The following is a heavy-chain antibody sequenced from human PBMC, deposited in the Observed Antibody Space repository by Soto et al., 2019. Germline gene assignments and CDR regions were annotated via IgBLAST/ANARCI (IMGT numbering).Heavy chain of an antibody. J-gene: IGHJ4*02. CDR3: ASDQGDDYGGTYFDS. CDR1: GGTFISYG. Sequence: QVQLAQSRAEVKKPGSSVRVSCKASGGTFISYGISWVRQAPGQGLEWMGRIIPIFDTSNYAQKFHDRLIITADEVTNKAYMELGSVRSEDTAVYYCASDQGDDYGGTYFDSGGQGTLVTVSS. V-gene: IGHV1-69*15. D-gene: IGHD4-17*01. CDR2: IIPIFDTS.